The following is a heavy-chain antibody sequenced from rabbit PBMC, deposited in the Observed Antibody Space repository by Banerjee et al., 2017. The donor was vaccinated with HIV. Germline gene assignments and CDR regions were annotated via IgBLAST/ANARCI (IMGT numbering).Heavy chain of an antibody. CDR2: IGAAST. CDR1: GFSFSSGYD. CDR3: ARDAGDAGSNL. D-gene: IGHD4-2*01. V-gene: IGHV1S40*01. Sequence: WASLTLTCNASGFSFSSGYDMCWVRQAPGKGLEWIACIGAASTYYATWAKGRFTISKTSSTTVTLQMTSLTAADTATYFCARDAGDAGSNLWGPGTLVTVS. J-gene: IGHJ4*01.